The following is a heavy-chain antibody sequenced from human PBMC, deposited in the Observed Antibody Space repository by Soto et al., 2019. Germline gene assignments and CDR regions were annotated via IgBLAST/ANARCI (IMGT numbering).Heavy chain of an antibody. Sequence: QVQLVQSGAAVKRPGSSVKVSCKASGDTFNFYSINWVRQAPGLGLEWMGRVNPSVRMSKYAQKFQGGVTMTADKSTSTAYMELSGLRSEDTAIYSGASSCGWGYRAVDYWGQGALVTVSS. D-gene: IGHD3-22*01. CDR1: GDTFNFYS. V-gene: IGHV1-69*02. CDR3: ASSCGWGYRAVDY. J-gene: IGHJ4*02. CDR2: VNPSVRMS.